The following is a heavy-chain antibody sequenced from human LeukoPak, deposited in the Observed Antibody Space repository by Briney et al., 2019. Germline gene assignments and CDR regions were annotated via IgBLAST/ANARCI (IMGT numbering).Heavy chain of an antibody. Sequence: SETLSLTCGVSGYSISSGYYWGWIRQPPGKELEWIGSMHHSGSTDYNPSLKRRVTISVDTSKNQFSLKLRSVTAADTAVYYCARHSGYDILTGYYPWYFDYWGQGTLVTVCS. D-gene: IGHD3-9*01. V-gene: IGHV4-38-2*01. CDR3: ARHSGYDILTGYYPWYFDY. CDR1: GYSISSGYY. J-gene: IGHJ4*02. CDR2: MHHSGST.